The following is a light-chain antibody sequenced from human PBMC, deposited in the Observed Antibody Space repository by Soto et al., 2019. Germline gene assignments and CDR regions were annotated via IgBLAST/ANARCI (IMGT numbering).Light chain of an antibody. Sequence: DIQMTQSPSSLSASVGDRVTITCRASQGIGNYLAWYQQRPGKVPKLLIYAASTLQSGVPSRFSGSGSGPDFNLTISILQPEDVATYSCQNYDHATLTFGGGTKVEIK. V-gene: IGKV1-27*01. CDR1: QGIGNY. CDR3: QNYDHATLT. J-gene: IGKJ4*01. CDR2: AAS.